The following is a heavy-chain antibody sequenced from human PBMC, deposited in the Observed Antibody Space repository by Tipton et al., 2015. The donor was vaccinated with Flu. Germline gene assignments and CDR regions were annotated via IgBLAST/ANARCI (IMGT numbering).Heavy chain of an antibody. D-gene: IGHD6-6*01. V-gene: IGHV3-23*01. CDR1: GFTFSAHV. Sequence: SLRLSCVASGFTFSAHVMNWVRRTPGKGLEWISTISGTDGRTYYADSVKGRFTISRDNSKDTLYLQMDNLRADDTAVYYCAKRGDRAARLPFDFWGQGTLVTVSS. J-gene: IGHJ4*02. CDR3: AKRGDRAARLPFDF. CDR2: ISGTDGRT.